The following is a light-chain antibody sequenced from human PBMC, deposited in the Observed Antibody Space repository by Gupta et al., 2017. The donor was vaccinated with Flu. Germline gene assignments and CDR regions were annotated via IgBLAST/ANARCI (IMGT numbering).Light chain of an antibody. CDR1: QSLLHSNGYNY. CDR2: LGS. V-gene: IGKV2-28*01. CDR3: MQALQTPRT. J-gene: IGKJ1*01. Sequence: VMTKSPLSLPVTPGEPASISCRSSQSLLHSNGYNYVDWYLQKPGQSPQLLIYLGSNRASGVPDRFSGSGSGTDFTLKISRVEAEDVGVYYCMQALQTPRTFGQGTKVEIK.